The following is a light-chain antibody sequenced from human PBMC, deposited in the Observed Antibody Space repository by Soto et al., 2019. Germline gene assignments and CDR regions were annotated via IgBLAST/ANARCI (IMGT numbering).Light chain of an antibody. CDR2: GAS. Sequence: ETVMTQSPATLSVSPGDRVTLSCRASQTVHTNLAWFQQKPGQAPKLLIYGASTRDTGVPARFTCSGSGTEFTLTISSLQSEDFAVYFCQQYNNWPPWTFGQGTKVEI. J-gene: IGKJ1*01. CDR3: QQYNNWPPWT. CDR1: QTVHTN. V-gene: IGKV3-15*01.